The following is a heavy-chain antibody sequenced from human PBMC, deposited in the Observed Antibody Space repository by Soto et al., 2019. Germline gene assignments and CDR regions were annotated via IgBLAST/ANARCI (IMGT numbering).Heavy chain of an antibody. CDR1: GFTFSSYG. CDR3: GKDVGGAYDYAWGSYPNGYYFDY. Sequence: QVQLVESGGGVVQPGRSLRLSCAASGFTFSSYGMHWVRQAPGKGLEWVAVISYDGSNKYYADSVKGRFTISRDNSEKTLYPEMNRLGWDDTAVDYWGKDVGGAYDYAWGSYPNGYYFDYWGQGTLVTVSS. J-gene: IGHJ4*02. D-gene: IGHD3-16*02. V-gene: IGHV3-30*18. CDR2: ISYDGSNK.